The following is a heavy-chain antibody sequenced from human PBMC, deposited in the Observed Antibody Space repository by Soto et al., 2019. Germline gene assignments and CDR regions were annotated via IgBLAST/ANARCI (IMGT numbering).Heavy chain of an antibody. CDR1: GFTFSDCY. J-gene: IGHJ4*02. D-gene: IGHD1-26*01. CDR3: TRSIVGTTSSDY. Sequence: EVQLVESGGGLVQPGGSLRLSCAGSGFTFSDCYIDWVRQSPGKGLEWVGRSRDKGNSYSTDYAASVKGRFTVSRDASKNSLYLQMNSLKTEDTALYYCTRSIVGTTSSDYWGQGTLVTVSS. V-gene: IGHV3-72*01. CDR2: SRDKGNSYST.